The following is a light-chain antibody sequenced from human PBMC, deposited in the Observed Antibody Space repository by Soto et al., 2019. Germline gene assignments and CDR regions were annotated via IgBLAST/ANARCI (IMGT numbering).Light chain of an antibody. Sequence: EIVMKQSPATLSVSPGETATLSCRASKSVSSHFAWYQQKAGQAPRLLIYGASTRAAGIPARFSGSGSGTEFTLTISSLQSEDVAVYYCQQYNNSPDTFGQGTKLEIK. CDR2: GAS. V-gene: IGKV3-15*01. CDR3: QQYNNSPDT. J-gene: IGKJ2*01. CDR1: KSVSSH.